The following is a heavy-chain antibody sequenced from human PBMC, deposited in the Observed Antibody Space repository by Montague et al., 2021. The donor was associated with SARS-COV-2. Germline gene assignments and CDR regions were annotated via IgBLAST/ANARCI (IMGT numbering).Heavy chain of an antibody. J-gene: IGHJ5*01. CDR1: FGSISTYY. CDR3: ARQDAWAYCGDECYRGWFDS. V-gene: IGHV4-59*01. Sequence: ETLSLTCTASFGSISTYYWSWIRQPPGKGLEWIGFIFYNGSTKYNPSLKRRVSISLDTSKNQFSLKLSSVTAADTAVYYCARQDAWAYCGDECYRGWFDSWGQGTLVTVSS. D-gene: IGHD2-21*01. CDR2: IFYNGST.